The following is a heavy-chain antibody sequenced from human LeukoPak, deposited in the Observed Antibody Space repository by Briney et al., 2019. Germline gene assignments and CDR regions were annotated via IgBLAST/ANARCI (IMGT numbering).Heavy chain of an antibody. Sequence: GGSLRLSCAASGFTFSSYAMSWVRQAPGKGLEWVSAISGSGGSTYYADSVKGRFTISRDNSKNTLYPQMNSLRAEDTAVYYCGKHSSGWPLTVDYWGQGTLVTVSS. D-gene: IGHD6-19*01. CDR1: GFTFSSYA. J-gene: IGHJ4*02. CDR3: GKHSSGWPLTVDY. CDR2: ISGSGGST. V-gene: IGHV3-23*01.